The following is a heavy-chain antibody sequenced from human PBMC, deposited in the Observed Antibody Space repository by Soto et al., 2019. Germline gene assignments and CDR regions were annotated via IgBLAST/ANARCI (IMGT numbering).Heavy chain of an antibody. V-gene: IGHV3-21*01. D-gene: IGHD3-22*01. CDR3: ARYDSSGYYWPYYYYGMDV. J-gene: IGHJ6*02. CDR1: GFTFSTYS. CDR2: ISDSSSYI. Sequence: GSLRLSCAASGFTFSTYSMNWVRQAPGKGLEWVSSISDSSSYIYYADSVKGRFTISRDNAKNSLYLQMNSLRAEDTAVYYCARYDSSGYYWPYYYYGMDVWGQGTTVTVSS.